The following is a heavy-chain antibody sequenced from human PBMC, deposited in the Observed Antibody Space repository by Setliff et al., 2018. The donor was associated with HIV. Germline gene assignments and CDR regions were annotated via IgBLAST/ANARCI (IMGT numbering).Heavy chain of an antibody. CDR3: ARGGSWLKFDN. D-gene: IGHD3-22*01. Sequence: PSETLSLTCTVSGGSISSYYWSWIRQPPGKGLEWIGYVYTSETTNYNPSLKSRVTVSVDMSKNQFSLELSSVTAADTAVYYCARGGSWLKFDNWGQGTLVTVSS. CDR2: VYTSETT. J-gene: IGHJ4*02. V-gene: IGHV4-4*08. CDR1: GGSISSYY.